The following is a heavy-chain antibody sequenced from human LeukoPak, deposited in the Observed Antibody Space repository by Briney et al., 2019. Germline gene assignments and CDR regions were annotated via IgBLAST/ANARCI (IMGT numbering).Heavy chain of an antibody. CDR3: ARGVVRGGWYHLFDY. Sequence: SETLSLTCTVSGDSISSSNSYWGWVRQPRGKGLEWIGSIYYSGNTYYHASLKRRISIAVDTSKNQFSMRLTSVTAADTAVYYCARGVVRGGWYHLFDYWDQGTLATVSS. D-gene: IGHD6-19*01. CDR1: GDSISSSNSY. V-gene: IGHV4-39*01. J-gene: IGHJ4*02. CDR2: IYYSGNT.